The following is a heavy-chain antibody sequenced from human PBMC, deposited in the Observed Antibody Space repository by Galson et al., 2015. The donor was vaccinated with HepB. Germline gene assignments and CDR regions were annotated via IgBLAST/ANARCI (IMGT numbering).Heavy chain of an antibody. V-gene: IGHV3-30*04. CDR2: ISYDGSNK. Sequence: SLRLSCAASGFTFSSYAMHWVRQAPGKGLEWVAVISYDGSNKYYADSVKGRFTISRDNSKNTLYLQMNSLRAEDTAVYYCAREGRLGYCSSTSCYALDYWGQGTLVTVSS. D-gene: IGHD2-2*01. J-gene: IGHJ4*02. CDR3: AREGRLGYCSSTSCYALDY. CDR1: GFTFSSYA.